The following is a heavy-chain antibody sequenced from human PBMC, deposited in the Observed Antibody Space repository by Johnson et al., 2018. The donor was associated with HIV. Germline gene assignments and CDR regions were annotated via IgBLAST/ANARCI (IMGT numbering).Heavy chain of an antibody. Sequence: VQLVESGGGVVQPGRSLRLSCAASGFTFSTYAMHWVRQSPGKGLEYVSAISSNGGSTYYANSVKGRFTISRDNSKNTLYLQMNSLRAEDTAVYYCARTSSRAFDIWGQGTMVTVSS. V-gene: IGHV3-64*01. CDR2: ISSNGGST. J-gene: IGHJ3*02. CDR3: ARTSSRAFDI. D-gene: IGHD2-2*01. CDR1: GFTFSTYA.